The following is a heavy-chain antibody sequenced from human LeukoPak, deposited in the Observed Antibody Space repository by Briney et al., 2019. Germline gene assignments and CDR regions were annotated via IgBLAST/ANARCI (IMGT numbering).Heavy chain of an antibody. J-gene: IGHJ6*02. V-gene: IGHV3-66*01. Sequence: PGGSLRLSCAASGFSVSSNYMSWVRQAPGKGLEWVSVIYSGGSTYYADSVKGRFTISRDNSKNTLYLQVNSLRAEDTAVYYCARDRGSPSGWYDYYYYGMDVWGQGTTVTVSS. CDR2: IYSGGST. CDR3: ARDRGSPSGWYDYYYYGMDV. D-gene: IGHD6-19*01. CDR1: GFSVSSNY.